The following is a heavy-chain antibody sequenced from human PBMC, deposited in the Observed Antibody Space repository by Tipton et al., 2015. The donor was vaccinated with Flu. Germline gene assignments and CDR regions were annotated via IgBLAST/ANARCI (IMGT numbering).Heavy chain of an antibody. Sequence: TLSLTCTVSGGSISSYYWSWIRQPPGKGLEWIGYISYSGSTNYNPSLESRVTISVDTSKNQFSLKLSSVTPADTAVYYCANLVGTTGKGYWGQGTLVTVSS. J-gene: IGHJ4*02. CDR1: GGSISSYY. CDR3: ANLVGTTGKGY. V-gene: IGHV4-59*01. CDR2: ISYSGST. D-gene: IGHD1-26*01.